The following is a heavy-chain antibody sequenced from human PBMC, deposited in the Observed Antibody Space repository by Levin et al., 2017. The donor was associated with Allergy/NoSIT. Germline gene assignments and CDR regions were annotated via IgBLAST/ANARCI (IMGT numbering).Heavy chain of an antibody. CDR1: GYTFTSYG. CDR3: ARGGGDERGAVAGT. D-gene: IGHD6-19*01. V-gene: IGHV1-8*01. J-gene: IGHJ5*02. Sequence: ASVKVSCKASGYTFTSYGINWVRQATGQGLEWMGWMNPNNGNTGHDQKFQGRLTMTRNTSSSTAYMDLSNLRSEDTAVYYCARGGGDERGAVAGTWGQGTLVTVSS. CDR2: MNPNNGNT.